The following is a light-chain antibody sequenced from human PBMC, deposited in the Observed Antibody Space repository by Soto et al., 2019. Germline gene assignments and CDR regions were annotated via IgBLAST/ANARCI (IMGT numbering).Light chain of an antibody. Sequence: QSALTQPPSVSGSPGQSVTISFTGTSTDFVSYNRVSWYQQPPGTAPKLMIYEVSKRPSGVPDRFSGSTSGNTASLTISGLQAADEADYYCSLYTSENAYVFGTGTKVTVL. V-gene: IGLV2-18*01. CDR1: STDFVSYNR. J-gene: IGLJ1*01. CDR3: SLYTSENAYV. CDR2: EVS.